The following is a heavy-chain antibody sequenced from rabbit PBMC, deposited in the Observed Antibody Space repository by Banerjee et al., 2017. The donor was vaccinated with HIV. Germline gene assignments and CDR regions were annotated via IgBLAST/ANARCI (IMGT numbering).Heavy chain of an antibody. CDR2: VYTGSSGNT. Sequence: QEQVVESGGGLVQPEGSLTLTCTASGFSLSASDFIYWVRQAPGKGLEWIACVYTGSSGNTYYASWAKGRFAISKTSSTTVTLQMTDLTAADTATYFCARNNVGAPGYGHAIALRGPGTLVTVS. CDR1: GFSLSASDF. CDR3: ARNNVGAPGYGHAIAL. J-gene: IGHJ6*01. V-gene: IGHV1S45*01. D-gene: IGHD6-1*01.